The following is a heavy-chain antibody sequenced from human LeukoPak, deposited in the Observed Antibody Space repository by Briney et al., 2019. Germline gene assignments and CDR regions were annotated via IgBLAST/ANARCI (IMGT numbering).Heavy chain of an antibody. D-gene: IGHD2-2*01. CDR2: ISYDGSNK. Sequence: GRSLRLSCAASGFTFSSYAMHWVRQAPGKGLEWVAVISYDGSNKYYADSVKGRFTISRDNSKNTLYLQMNSLRAEDTAAYYCATEYCSSTSCYLNYYYGMDVWGQGTTVTVSS. CDR3: ATEYCSSTSCYLNYYYGMDV. V-gene: IGHV3-30-3*01. CDR1: GFTFSSYA. J-gene: IGHJ6*02.